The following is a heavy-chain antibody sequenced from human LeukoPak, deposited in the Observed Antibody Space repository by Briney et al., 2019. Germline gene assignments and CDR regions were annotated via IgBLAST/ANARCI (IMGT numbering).Heavy chain of an antibody. V-gene: IGHV3-30*02. CDR1: GFTFSSYG. CDR3: AKGKRGYSNGFDP. D-gene: IGHD5-18*01. J-gene: IGHJ5*02. CDR2: IRYDGSNK. Sequence: GGSLRLSCAASGFTFSSYGMHWVRQAPGKGLEWVSFIRYDGSNKYSADSVKGRFTISRDNSNNTLYLQMNSLRAEDTAVYYCAKGKRGYSNGFDPWGEETLVTVSS.